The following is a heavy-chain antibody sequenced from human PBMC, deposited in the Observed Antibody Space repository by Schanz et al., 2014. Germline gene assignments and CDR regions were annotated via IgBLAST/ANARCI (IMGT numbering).Heavy chain of an antibody. Sequence: QVQLVQSGAEVKKPGASVKVSCKASGYTFTDYSLVWVRQAPGQGLDWMGWITASSGDTNYAQKFQGRVTMTRDTSISPVYMELSRLTSDDTAVYFCARGNRYNYGSGSLPLDFWGQGTLVTVSS. CDR3: ARGNRYNYGSGSLPLDF. CDR1: GYTFTDYS. CDR2: ITASSGDT. V-gene: IGHV1-2*02. D-gene: IGHD3-10*01. J-gene: IGHJ4*02.